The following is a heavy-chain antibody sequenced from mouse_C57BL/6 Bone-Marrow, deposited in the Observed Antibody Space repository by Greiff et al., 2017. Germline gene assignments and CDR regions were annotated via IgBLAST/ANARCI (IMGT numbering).Heavy chain of an antibody. CDR2: IYPRSGNT. CDR1: GYTFTSYG. D-gene: IGHD4-1*01. J-gene: IGHJ3*01. V-gene: IGHV1-81*01. CDR3: ARGALGWFAY. Sequence: QVQLKQSGAELARPGASVKLSCKASGYTFTSYGISWVKQRTGQGLEWIGEIYPRSGNTYYNEKFKGKATLTADKSSSTAYMELRSLTSEDSAVYFCARGALGWFAYGGQGTLVTVSA.